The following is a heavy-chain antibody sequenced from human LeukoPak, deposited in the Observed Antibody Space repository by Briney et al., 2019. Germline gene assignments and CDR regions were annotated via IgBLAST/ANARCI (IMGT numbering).Heavy chain of an antibody. CDR1: GGSISSTSYY. J-gene: IGHJ4*02. CDR2: IYYSGST. D-gene: IGHD4-23*01. Sequence: NPSETLSLTCTVSGGSISSTSYYWGWIRQPPGKGLEWIGNIYYSGSTYYNPSLKSRVTISVDTSKNQFSLKLSSVTAADTAVYYCVRVDNGGNYFDYWGQGTLVTVSS. CDR3: VRVDNGGNYFDY. V-gene: IGHV4-39*07.